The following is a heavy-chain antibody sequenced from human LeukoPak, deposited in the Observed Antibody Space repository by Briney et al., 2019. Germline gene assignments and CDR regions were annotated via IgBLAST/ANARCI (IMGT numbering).Heavy chain of an antibody. D-gene: IGHD7-27*01. Sequence: LGASVKVSCKASGYTFTDHYMHRVRQAPGQGLEWVGWIKPDSGGTHYSQKFQGRVTLTTDTSIRTAYMELGGLRSDDSAVYFCARDHNWGPDYWGQGTLVTVSS. CDR3: ARDHNWGPDY. CDR1: GYTFTDHY. J-gene: IGHJ4*02. CDR2: IKPDSGGT. V-gene: IGHV1-2*02.